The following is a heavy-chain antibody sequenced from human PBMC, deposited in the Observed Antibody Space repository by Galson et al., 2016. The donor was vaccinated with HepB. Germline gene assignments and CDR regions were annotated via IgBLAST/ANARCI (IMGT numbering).Heavy chain of an antibody. CDR1: GFTFSSYT. J-gene: IGHJ4*02. CDR2: ISSNGGST. V-gene: IGHV3-64D*08. CDR3: VKRGQERSFDY. D-gene: IGHD1-26*01. Sequence: SLRLSCAASGFTFSSYTMYWVRQAPGKGLEYVSAISSNGGSTYYADSVKGRFTISRDNSKNTLYLQMSSLSAEDTAVYYCVKRGQERSFDYWGQGTLVTVSS.